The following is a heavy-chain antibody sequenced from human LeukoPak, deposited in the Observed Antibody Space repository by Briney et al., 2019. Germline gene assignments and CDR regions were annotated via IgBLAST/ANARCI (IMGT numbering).Heavy chain of an antibody. CDR1: GYTFTSYY. CDR3: ASYREDSSGPLDY. Sequence: ASVKVSCKASGYTFTSYYMHWVRQAPGQGLEWMGIINPSGGSTSYAQKFQGRVTMTRDMSTSTVYMDLRSLRSDDTAVYYCASYREDSSGPLDYWGQGTLVTVSS. CDR2: INPSGGST. D-gene: IGHD3-22*01. J-gene: IGHJ4*02. V-gene: IGHV1-46*01.